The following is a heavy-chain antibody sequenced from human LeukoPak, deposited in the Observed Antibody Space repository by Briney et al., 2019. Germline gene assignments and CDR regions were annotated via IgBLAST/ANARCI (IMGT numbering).Heavy chain of an antibody. Sequence: SETLSLTCTVSGGSISSYYWSWIRQPPGKGLEWIGYIYTSGSTNYNPSLKSRVTISVDTSKNQFSLKLSSVTAADTAVYYCARRVLGSGSALHWYFDLWGRGTLVTVSS. D-gene: IGHD3-10*01. CDR1: GGSISSYY. V-gene: IGHV4-4*09. CDR2: IYTSGST. CDR3: ARRVLGSGSALHWYFDL. J-gene: IGHJ2*01.